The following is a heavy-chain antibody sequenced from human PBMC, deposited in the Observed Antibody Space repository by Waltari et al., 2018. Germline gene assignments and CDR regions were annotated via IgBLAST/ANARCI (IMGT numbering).Heavy chain of an antibody. V-gene: IGHV4-38-2*01. CDR1: GYSISSGYY. D-gene: IGHD1-26*01. CDR3: ASIVGAAPFDY. Sequence: QVQLQESGPGLVKPSATLSLNCAVSGYSISSGYYWGWIRQPPGKGLEWIGIIYHSGSTYYNPSLKSRVTISVDTSKNQFSLKLSSVTAADTAVYYCASIVGAAPFDYWGQGTLVTVSS. CDR2: IYHSGST. J-gene: IGHJ4*02.